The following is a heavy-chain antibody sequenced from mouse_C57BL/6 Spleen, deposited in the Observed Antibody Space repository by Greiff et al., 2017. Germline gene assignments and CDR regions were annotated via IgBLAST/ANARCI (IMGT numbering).Heavy chain of an antibody. CDR2: IYPSDSET. J-gene: IGHJ4*01. D-gene: IGHD2-3*01. CDR3: ARRRDGEAMDY. V-gene: IGHV1-61*01. CDR1: GYTFTSYW. Sequence: QVQLKQPGAELVRPGSSVKLSCKASGYTFTSYWMDWVKQRPGQGLEWIGNIYPSDSETHYNQKFKDKATLTVDKSSSTAYMQLSSLTSEDSAVYYCARRRDGEAMDYWGQGTSVTVSS.